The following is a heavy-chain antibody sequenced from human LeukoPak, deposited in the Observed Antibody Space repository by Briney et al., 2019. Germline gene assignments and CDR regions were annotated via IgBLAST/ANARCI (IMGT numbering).Heavy chain of an antibody. V-gene: IGHV4-34*01. CDR2: INHSGST. J-gene: IGHJ5*02. CDR3: ARRGPYCSSTSCRWGYNWFDP. Sequence: SETLSLTCTVSGGSISSYYWSWIRQPPGKGLEWIGEINHSGSTNYNPSLKSRVTISVDTSKNQFSLKLSSVTAADTAVYYCARRGPYCSSTSCRWGYNWFDPWGQGTLVTVSS. D-gene: IGHD2-2*01. CDR1: GGSISSYY.